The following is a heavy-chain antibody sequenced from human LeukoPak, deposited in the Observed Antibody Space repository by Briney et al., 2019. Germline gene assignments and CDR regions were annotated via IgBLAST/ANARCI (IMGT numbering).Heavy chain of an antibody. J-gene: IGHJ4*02. CDR1: GYTFTSFY. CDR2: INPSGGST. V-gene: IGHV1-46*01. CDR3: AGAIAAAASFDY. Sequence: ASVKVSCKASGYTFTSFYMHWVRQAPGRGLEWMGIINPSGGSTSYAQKFQGRVTMTRDTSTSTVYMELSSLRSEDTAVYYCAGAIAAAASFDYWGQGTLVTVSS. D-gene: IGHD6-13*01.